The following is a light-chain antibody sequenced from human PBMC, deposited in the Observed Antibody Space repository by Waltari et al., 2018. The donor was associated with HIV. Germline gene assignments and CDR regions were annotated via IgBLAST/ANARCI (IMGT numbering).Light chain of an antibody. CDR2: AAS. J-gene: IGKJ1*01. CDR3: QQLNSYPRT. Sequence: DVQLTQSPSFLSASVGDIVTITCRASQGIGTSLAWYQRKPGKAPNLLISAASTLQSGIPSRFSGGGSGTEFTLTISSLQPEDFATYYCQQLNSYPRTFGQGTKVDFK. V-gene: IGKV1-9*01. CDR1: QGIGTS.